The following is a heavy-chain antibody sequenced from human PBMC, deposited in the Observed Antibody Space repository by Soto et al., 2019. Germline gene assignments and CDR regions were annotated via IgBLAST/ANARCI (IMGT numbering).Heavy chain of an antibody. D-gene: IGHD3-3*01. CDR3: SRDLGMYYDLLYYYYYGMDV. V-gene: IGHV3-21*01. Sequence: PGGSLRLSCAASGFTFSSYSMNWVRQAPGKGLEWVSSISSSSSYIYYADSVKGRFTISRDNAKNSLYLQMNSLRAEDTAVYYFSRDLGMYYDLLYYYYYGMDVWGQGTTVTVSS. CDR1: GFTFSSYS. J-gene: IGHJ6*02. CDR2: ISSSSSYI.